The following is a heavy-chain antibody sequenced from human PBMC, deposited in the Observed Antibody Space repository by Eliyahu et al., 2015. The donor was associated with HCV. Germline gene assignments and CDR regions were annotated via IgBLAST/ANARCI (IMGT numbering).Heavy chain of an antibody. CDR2: IYWNDDK. J-gene: IGHJ4*02. D-gene: IGHD3-10*01. Sequence: QITLKESGPTLVKPTQTLTLTCTFSGFSLSTSGVGVGWIRQPPGKALEWLALIYWNDDKRYSPSLKSRLTITKDTSKNQVVLTMTNMDPVDTATYYCAHAGTMVQGVITSFDYWGQGTLVTVSS. CDR3: AHAGTMVQGVITSFDY. V-gene: IGHV2-5*01. CDR1: GFSLSTSGVG.